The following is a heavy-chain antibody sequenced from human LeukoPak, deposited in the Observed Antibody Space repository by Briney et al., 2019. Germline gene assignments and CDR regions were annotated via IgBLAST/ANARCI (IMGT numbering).Heavy chain of an antibody. CDR1: GFTFTTYA. J-gene: IGHJ4*02. V-gene: IGHV3-23*01. D-gene: IGHD2-2*01. CDR3: ARRYCSSTSCPVDY. Sequence: GGSLRLSCAASGFTFTTYAMSWVRQAPGKGLEWVSGISGSGGSTYYADSVKGRFTISRDNSKNTLHLQMNGLRAEDTAVYYCARRYCSSTSCPVDYWGQGTLVTVSS. CDR2: ISGSGGST.